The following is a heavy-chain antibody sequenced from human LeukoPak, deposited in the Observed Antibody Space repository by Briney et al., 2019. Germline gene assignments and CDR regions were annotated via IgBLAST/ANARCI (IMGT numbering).Heavy chain of an antibody. J-gene: IGHJ4*02. CDR2: ISGSGGST. V-gene: IGHV3-23*01. CDR1: GFTFSSYA. Sequence: PGASLRLSCAASGFTFSSYAMSWVRQAPGKGLEWVSAISGSGGSTYYADSVKGRFTISRDNSKNTLYLQMNSLRAEDTAVYYCAKDLKIVVVTTTLGYWGQGTLVTVSS. CDR3: AKDLKIVVVTTTLGY. D-gene: IGHD2-21*02.